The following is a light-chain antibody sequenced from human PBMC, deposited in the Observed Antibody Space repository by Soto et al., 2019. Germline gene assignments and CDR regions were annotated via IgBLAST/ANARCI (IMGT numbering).Light chain of an antibody. J-gene: IGLJ2*01. Sequence: QSVRTQPPSASGTPGQRVTISCSGSSSNIGSNTVNWYQQLPGTSPKLLIYSNNQRPSGVPDRFSGSKSGTSASLAISGLQSEDEADYYCAAWDDSLNCVVVGGGNNLTVL. CDR2: SNN. V-gene: IGLV1-44*01. CDR3: AAWDDSLNCVV. CDR1: SSNIGSNT.